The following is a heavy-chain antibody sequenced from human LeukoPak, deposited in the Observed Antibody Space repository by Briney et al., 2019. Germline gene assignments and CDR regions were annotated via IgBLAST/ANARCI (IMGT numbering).Heavy chain of an antibody. CDR1: GGSISSGDYY. Sequence: SETLSLTCTVSGGSISSGDYYWSWIRQPPVKGREWIGYIYYSGSTYYNPSLKSRVTISVDTSKTQFSLKLSSVTAADTAVYYCARGSHRLVPRPWGQGTLVTVSS. CDR3: ARGSHRLVPRP. CDR2: IYYSGST. D-gene: IGHD6-19*01. J-gene: IGHJ5*02. V-gene: IGHV4-30-4*08.